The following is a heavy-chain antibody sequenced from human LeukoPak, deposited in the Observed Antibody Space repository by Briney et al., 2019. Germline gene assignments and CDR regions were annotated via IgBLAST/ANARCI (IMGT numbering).Heavy chain of an antibody. J-gene: IGHJ3*02. Sequence: PGGSLRLSCAASGFTFSSYAMHWVRQAPGKGLEWVAVISYDGSNKYYADSVKGRFTISRDNSKNTVYLQMNSLRTEDTALYYCANEGSSLVIHAFDIWGQGTVVTVSS. V-gene: IGHV3-30*04. D-gene: IGHD2-21*01. CDR3: ANEGSSLVIHAFDI. CDR2: ISYDGSNK. CDR1: GFTFSSYA.